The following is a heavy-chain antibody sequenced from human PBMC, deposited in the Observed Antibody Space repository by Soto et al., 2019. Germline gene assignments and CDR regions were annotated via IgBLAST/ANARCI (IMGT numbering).Heavy chain of an antibody. D-gene: IGHD1-26*01. J-gene: IGHJ4*02. V-gene: IGHV3-30*18. CDR1: GFTFSSYG. CDR3: ANDGVVAQWLVRPDSGSYNSAHFDY. CDR2: ISYDGSNK. Sequence: QVQLVESGGGVVQPGRSLRLSCAASGFTFSSYGMHWVRQAPGKGLEWVAVISYDGSNKYYADSVKGRFTISRDNTKNTLYLQMNSLRAEDTAVYYCANDGVVAQWLVRPDSGSYNSAHFDYWGQGTLVTVSS.